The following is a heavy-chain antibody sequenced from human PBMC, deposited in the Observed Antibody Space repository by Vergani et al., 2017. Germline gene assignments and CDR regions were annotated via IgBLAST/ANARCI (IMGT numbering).Heavy chain of an antibody. Sequence: QVHLQESGPGLVKPSETLSLTCAVSGYSITWGSYWSWIRQPPGEGLEWIGSVFHSGSTYYNPSLKSRVTISVDTSKNQFSLKLSSVTAADTAVYYCARARTSYYYGSGSYPYYFDYWGQGTLVTVAS. J-gene: IGHJ4*02. CDR3: ARARTSYYYGSGSYPYYFDY. D-gene: IGHD3-10*01. CDR1: GYSITWGSY. V-gene: IGHV4-38-2*01. CDR2: VFHSGST.